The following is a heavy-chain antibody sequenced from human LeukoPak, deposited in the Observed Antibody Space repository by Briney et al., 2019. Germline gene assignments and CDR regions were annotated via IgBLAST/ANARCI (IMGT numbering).Heavy chain of an antibody. J-gene: IGHJ2*01. V-gene: IGHV4-31*03. D-gene: IGHD2-2*02. CDR2: IYYSGST. CDR1: GGSISDGGYY. Sequence: SETLSLSCTVSGGSISDGGYYWSWIRQHPGKGLEWIVYIYYSGSTYYNPSLKSRVTISVDTSKNQFSLKLSSVTAADTAVYYCARDRVVVVPAAITQDDWYFDLWGRGTLVSVSS. CDR3: ARDRVVVVPAAITQDDWYFDL.